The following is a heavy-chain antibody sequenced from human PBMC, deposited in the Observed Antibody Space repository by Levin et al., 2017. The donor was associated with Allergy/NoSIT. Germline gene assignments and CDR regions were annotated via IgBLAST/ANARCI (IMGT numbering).Heavy chain of an antibody. J-gene: IGHJ6*03. CDR1: GFTFSSYG. D-gene: IGHD3-10*01. V-gene: IGHV3-33*01. Sequence: GGSLRLSCAASGFTFSSYGMHWVRQAPGKGLEWVAVIWYDGSNKYYEDSVMGRFTISRVNSKNTLYLRMSSVRAEDTAMYYCARGSATLNYYGSGSSYSYYYCYNIDVWGEGTTVTVS. CDR2: IWYDGSNK. CDR3: ARGSATLNYYGSGSSYSYYYCYNIDV.